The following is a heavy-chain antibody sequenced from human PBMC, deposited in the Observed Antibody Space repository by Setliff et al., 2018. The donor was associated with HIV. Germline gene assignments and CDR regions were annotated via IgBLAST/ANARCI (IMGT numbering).Heavy chain of an antibody. J-gene: IGHJ4*02. CDR1: GGSISSGTYY. V-gene: IGHV4-31*03. Sequence: PSETLSLTCTVSGGSISSGTYYWSWIRQHPGKGLEWIGYIHYSGSTYYNPSLKSRVTISVDTSRNQFSLKLSSVTAADTAVYYCARDRSDYYNLPGYFDHWGQGTPVTVSS. D-gene: IGHD3-3*01. CDR2: IHYSGST. CDR3: ARDRSDYYNLPGYFDH.